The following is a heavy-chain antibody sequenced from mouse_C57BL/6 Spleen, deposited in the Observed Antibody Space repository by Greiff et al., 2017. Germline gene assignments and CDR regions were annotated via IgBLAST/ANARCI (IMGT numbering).Heavy chain of an antibody. V-gene: IGHV1-59*01. CDR2: IDPSDSYT. Sequence: QVQLKQPGAELVRPGTSVKLSCKASGYTFTSYWMHWVKQRPGKGLEWIGVIDPSDSYTNYNQKFKGKATLTGDTSSSTASMQLSSLTSEDSAVYYCANYYGSSLAWFAYWGQGTLVTVSA. J-gene: IGHJ3*01. D-gene: IGHD1-1*01. CDR1: GYTFTSYW. CDR3: ANYYGSSLAWFAY.